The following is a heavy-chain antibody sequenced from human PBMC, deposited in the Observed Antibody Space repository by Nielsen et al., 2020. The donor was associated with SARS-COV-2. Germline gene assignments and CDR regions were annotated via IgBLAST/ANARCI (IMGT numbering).Heavy chain of an antibody. Sequence: GGSLRLYCAASGFTFRSYAMSWVRQAPGKGLEWVSAISYSGGSTYYADSVKGRFTISRDNSKNTLYLQMNSLRAEDTAVYYCSGSGSEGYYYYYYCMDVWGQGTTVTVSS. V-gene: IGHV3-23*01. CDR3: SGSGSEGYYYYYYCMDV. CDR1: GFTFRSYA. J-gene: IGHJ6*02. CDR2: ISYSGGST. D-gene: IGHD3-10*01.